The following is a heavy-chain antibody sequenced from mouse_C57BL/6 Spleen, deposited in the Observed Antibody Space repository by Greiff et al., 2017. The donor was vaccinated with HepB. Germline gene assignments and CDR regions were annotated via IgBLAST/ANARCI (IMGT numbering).Heavy chain of an antibody. CDR2: INPNNGGT. CDR3: ARSLYYDYDEDYYAMDY. V-gene: IGHV1-18*01. J-gene: IGHJ4*01. CDR1: GYTFTDYN. Sequence: EVQLQQSGPELVKPGASVKIPCKASGYTFTDYNMDWVKQSHGKSLEWIGDINPNNGGTIYNQKFKGKATLTVDKSSSTAYMELRSLTSEDTAVYYCARSLYYDYDEDYYAMDYWGQGTSVTVSS. D-gene: IGHD2-4*01.